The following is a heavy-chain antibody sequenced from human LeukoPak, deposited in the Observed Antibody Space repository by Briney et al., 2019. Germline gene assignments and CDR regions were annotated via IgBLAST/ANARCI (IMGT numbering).Heavy chain of an antibody. V-gene: IGHV3-9*01. CDR3: AKDLLPPTTWDAFDI. D-gene: IGHD4-17*01. CDR2: ISWNSGSI. CDR1: GFTFDDYA. J-gene: IGHJ3*02. Sequence: GRSLRLSCAASGFTFDDYAMHWVRQAPGKGLEWVSGISWNSGSIGYADSVKGRFTISRDNAKNSLYLQMNSLRAEDTALYYCAKDLLPPTTWDAFDIWGQGTMVTVSS.